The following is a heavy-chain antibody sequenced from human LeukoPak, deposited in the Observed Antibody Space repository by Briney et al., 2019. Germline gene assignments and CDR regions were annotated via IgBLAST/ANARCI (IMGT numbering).Heavy chain of an antibody. J-gene: IGHJ4*02. D-gene: IGHD5-18*01. CDR3: ARTTPMSTIDY. CDR1: GGSISSGSYY. CDR2: IYTSGST. Sequence: SETLSLTCTVSGGSISSGSYYWSWIRQPAGKGLEWIGRIYTSGSTNYNPSLKSRLTISVDTSKNQFSLKLSSVTAADTAVYYCARTTPMSTIDYWGQGTLVTVSS. V-gene: IGHV4-61*02.